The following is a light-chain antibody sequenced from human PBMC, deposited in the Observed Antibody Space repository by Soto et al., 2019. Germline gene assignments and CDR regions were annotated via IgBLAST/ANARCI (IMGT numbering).Light chain of an antibody. CDR3: QPYGSSLSIT. J-gene: IGKJ5*01. V-gene: IGKV3-20*01. CDR1: QSVSSSY. CDR2: DAS. Sequence: EIVLTQSPGTLSLSPGARATLSCMASQSVSSSYLAWYQQKPGQAPRRLIYDASSRATGIPARFSGSGSGTDFTLTVTSLEPEDFAVYYCQPYGSSLSITFGQGTRLESK.